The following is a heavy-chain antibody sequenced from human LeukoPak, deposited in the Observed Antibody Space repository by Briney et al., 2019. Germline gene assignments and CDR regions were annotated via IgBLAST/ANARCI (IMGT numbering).Heavy chain of an antibody. D-gene: IGHD2-15*01. CDR2: ISGSGGST. Sequence: GGSLRLSCAASGFTFSSYAMSWVRQAPGKGLEWVSAISGSGGSTYYADSVKGRFTISRDNSKNTLYLQMNSLRAEDTAVYYCAKDRASRYCSGGSCYSPIRNWGQGTLVTVSS. J-gene: IGHJ4*02. CDR3: AKDRASRYCSGGSCYSPIRN. V-gene: IGHV3-23*01. CDR1: GFTFSSYA.